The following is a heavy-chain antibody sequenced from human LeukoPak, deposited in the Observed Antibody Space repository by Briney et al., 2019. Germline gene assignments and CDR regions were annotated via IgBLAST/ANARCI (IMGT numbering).Heavy chain of an antibody. CDR1: GYTLTELS. CDR3: ATDLPGYGDYEVLDP. D-gene: IGHD4-17*01. Sequence: ASVKVSCKVSGYTLTELSMHWVRQAPGKGLEWMGGFDSEDGETIYAQKFQGRVTMTEDTSTDTAYMELSSLRSEDTAVYYCATDLPGYGDYEVLDPWGQGTLVTVSS. V-gene: IGHV1-24*01. CDR2: FDSEDGET. J-gene: IGHJ5*02.